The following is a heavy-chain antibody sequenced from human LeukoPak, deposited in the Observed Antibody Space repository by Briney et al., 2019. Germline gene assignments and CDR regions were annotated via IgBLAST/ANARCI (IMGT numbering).Heavy chain of an antibody. D-gene: IGHD5-18*01. Sequence: SETLSLTCTVSGDSISYYYWSWIRQPRGKGLEWIGKIYYSGNTNYNPSLKSRVTISVDTSRNQFSLKLSSVTAADTAVYYCARVRGYSYDSSDFDYWGQGTLVTVSS. CDR3: ARVRGYSYDSSDFDY. CDR1: GDSISYYY. V-gene: IGHV4-59*01. CDR2: IYYSGNT. J-gene: IGHJ4*02.